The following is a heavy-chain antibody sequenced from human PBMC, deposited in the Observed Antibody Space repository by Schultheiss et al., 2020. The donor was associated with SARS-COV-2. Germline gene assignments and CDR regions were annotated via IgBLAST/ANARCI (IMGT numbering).Heavy chain of an antibody. CDR3: ASQSPYSLFDY. V-gene: IGHV4-39*01. Sequence: TDSTPSLKSRVTKSLDTAKNQFSLKLSSVTAADTAVYYCASQSPYSLFDYWGQGTLVTVSS. D-gene: IGHD4-11*01. CDR2: T. J-gene: IGHJ4*02.